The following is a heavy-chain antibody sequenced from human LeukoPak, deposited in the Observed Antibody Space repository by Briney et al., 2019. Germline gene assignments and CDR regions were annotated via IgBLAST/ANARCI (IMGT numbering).Heavy chain of an antibody. Sequence: GGSLRLSCAASGFTFSRYDMHWVRQVTGKGLEWVSAIGTAGDTYYSGSVKGRFAISRENAKNSLFLRMNSLRAEDTAVYYCVRDADRSYHYYGLDVWGQGTTVTVSS. CDR3: VRDADRSYHYYGLDV. J-gene: IGHJ6*02. CDR1: GFTFSRYD. V-gene: IGHV3-13*01. CDR2: IGTAGDT.